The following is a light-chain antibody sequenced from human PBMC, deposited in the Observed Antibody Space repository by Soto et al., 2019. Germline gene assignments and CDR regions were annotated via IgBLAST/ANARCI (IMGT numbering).Light chain of an antibody. J-gene: IGKJ5*01. CDR3: QQRSNWIT. Sequence: ENVLTQSPGTLSLSPGERATLSCRASQSLSSSYLAWYQQTPGQAPRLLIYGASSRATGIPDRFSGSGSGTDFTLTISSLEPEDFAVYYCQQRSNWITFGQGTRLEIK. V-gene: IGKV3D-20*02. CDR2: GAS. CDR1: QSLSSSY.